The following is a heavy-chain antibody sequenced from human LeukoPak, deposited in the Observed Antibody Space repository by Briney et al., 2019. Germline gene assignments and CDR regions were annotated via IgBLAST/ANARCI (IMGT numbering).Heavy chain of an antibody. J-gene: IGHJ4*02. CDR2: ISDSGNYI. V-gene: IGHV3-21*01. CDR3: ANHLACHSTTCPPFDY. D-gene: IGHD2-2*01. Sequence: PGGSLRLSCAASGFTVSSNYMSWVRQAPGKGLEWVSSISDSGNYIYYADSVKGRFTISRDNAKNSLFLQMNSLRAEDTAVYYCANHLACHSTTCPPFDYWGQGTLVTVSS. CDR1: GFTVSSNY.